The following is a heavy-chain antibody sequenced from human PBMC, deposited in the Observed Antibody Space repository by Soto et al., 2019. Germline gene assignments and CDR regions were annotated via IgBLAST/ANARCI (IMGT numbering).Heavy chain of an antibody. CDR1: GFTFSSYS. V-gene: IGHV3-48*02. J-gene: IGHJ6*02. CDR2: ISSTSRTK. Sequence: GGSLRLSCAASGFTFSSYSMNWVRQAPGKGLEWVSYISSTSRTKYYADSVKGRFTISRDNAKTSLYLQINSLRDEDTAVYYCARDLSSSGSYYGYYYGMDVWGQGTTVTVSS. CDR3: ARDLSSSGSYYGYYYGMDV. D-gene: IGHD1-26*01.